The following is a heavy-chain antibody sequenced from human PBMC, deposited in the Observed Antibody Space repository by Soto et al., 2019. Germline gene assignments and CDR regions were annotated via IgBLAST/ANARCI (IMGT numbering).Heavy chain of an antibody. J-gene: IGHJ6*02. D-gene: IGHD4-17*01. V-gene: IGHV1-69*08. CDR2: IIPILGIA. CDR3: AREDGDYYYYGMDV. CDR1: GGTFSSYT. Sequence: QVQLVQSGAEVKKPGSSVKVSCKASGGTFSSYTISWVRQAPGQGLEWMGRIIPILGIANYAQKFQGRVTITADKSTSTAYMERSSLRSEDTAVYYCAREDGDYYYYGMDVWGQGTTVTVSS.